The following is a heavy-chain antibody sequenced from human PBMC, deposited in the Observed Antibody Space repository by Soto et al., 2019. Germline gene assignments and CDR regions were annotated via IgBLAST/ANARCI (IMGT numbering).Heavy chain of an antibody. Sequence: PGGSLRLSCAASGFTFSSYAMSWVRQAPGKGLEWVSAISGSGGSTYYADSVKGRFTISRDNSKNTLYLQMNSLRAEDTAVYYCARGGGRHVATVTTYIYYYYGMDVWGQGTTVTVSS. CDR2: ISGSGGST. D-gene: IGHD4-4*01. J-gene: IGHJ6*02. CDR3: ARGGGRHVATVTTYIYYYYGMDV. CDR1: GFTFSSYA. V-gene: IGHV3-23*01.